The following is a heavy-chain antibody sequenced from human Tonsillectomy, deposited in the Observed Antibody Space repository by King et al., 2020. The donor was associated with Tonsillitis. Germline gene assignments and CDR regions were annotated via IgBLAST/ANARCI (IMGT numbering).Heavy chain of an antibody. V-gene: IGHV4-59*01. CDR3: ARGSSSHGGADY. CDR2: IYYSGST. CDR1: GGSISSYY. Sequence: VQLQESGPGLVKPSETLSLTCTVSGGSISSYYWSWIRQPPGKGLEWIGYIYYSGSTNYNPSLKSRVTISVDTSKNQFSLKLSSVTAADTAVYYCARGSSSHGGADYWGQGTLVTVSS. D-gene: IGHD6-13*01. J-gene: IGHJ4*02.